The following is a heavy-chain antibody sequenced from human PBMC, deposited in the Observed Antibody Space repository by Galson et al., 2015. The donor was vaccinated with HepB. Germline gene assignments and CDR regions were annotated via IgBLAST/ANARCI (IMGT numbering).Heavy chain of an antibody. Sequence: SLRLSCAASGFTFADYTMHWVRKRPGRGLEWISLVSWDGHSTYYADSLRGRFTVSRDNSKNSLYLQMNSLTTEDTAFYFCAKGSLYTDRLTGYPGHIHYFDSWGHGTLVTVSS. J-gene: IGHJ4*01. CDR1: GFTFADYT. CDR2: VSWDGHST. V-gene: IGHV3-43*01. D-gene: IGHD3-9*01. CDR3: AKGSLYTDRLTGYPGHIHYFDS.